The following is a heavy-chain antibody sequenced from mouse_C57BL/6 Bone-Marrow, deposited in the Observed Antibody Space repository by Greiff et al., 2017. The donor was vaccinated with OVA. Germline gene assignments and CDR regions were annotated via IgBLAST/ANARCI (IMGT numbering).Heavy chain of an antibody. J-gene: IGHJ1*03. Sequence: QVQLQQPGAELVRPGTSVKLSCKASGYTFTSYWMHWVKQRPGQGLEWIGVIDPSDSYTNYNQKFKGKATLTVDTSSSTAYMQLSSLTSEDSAVYYCARWDTTVVAKGYWYFDVWGTGTTVTVSS. V-gene: IGHV1-59*01. CDR2: IDPSDSYT. D-gene: IGHD1-1*01. CDR3: ARWDTTVVAKGYWYFDV. CDR1: GYTFTSYW.